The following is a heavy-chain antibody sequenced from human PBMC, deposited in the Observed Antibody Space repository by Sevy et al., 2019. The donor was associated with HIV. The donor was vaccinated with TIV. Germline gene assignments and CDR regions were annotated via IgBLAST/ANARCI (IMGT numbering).Heavy chain of an antibody. Sequence: ASVKVSCKASGGTFSSYAISWVRQAPGQGLEWMGRIIPILGIANYAQKFQGRVTITADKSTSTAYMELSSLRSEDTAVDYCASTARALYYYDSSGYYGQFDYWGQGTLVTVSS. CDR1: GGTFSSYA. V-gene: IGHV1-69*04. CDR3: ASTARALYYYDSSGYYGQFDY. CDR2: IIPILGIA. D-gene: IGHD3-22*01. J-gene: IGHJ4*02.